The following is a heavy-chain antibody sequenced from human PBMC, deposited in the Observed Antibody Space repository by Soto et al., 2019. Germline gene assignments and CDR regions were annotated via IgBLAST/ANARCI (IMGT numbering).Heavy chain of an antibody. CDR3: ARGNRYYDFWSGYYAYYYYGMDV. Sequence: SVKVSCKASGGTFSSYAISWVRQAPGQGLEWMGGIIPIFGTANYAQKFQGRVTITADESTSTAYMELSSLRSEDTAVYYCARGNRYYDFWSGYYAYYYYGMDVWGQGTTVTVSS. CDR1: GGTFSSYA. J-gene: IGHJ6*02. D-gene: IGHD3-3*01. V-gene: IGHV1-69*13. CDR2: IIPIFGTA.